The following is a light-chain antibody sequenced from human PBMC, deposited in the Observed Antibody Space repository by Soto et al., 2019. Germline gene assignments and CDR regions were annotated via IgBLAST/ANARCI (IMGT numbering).Light chain of an antibody. Sequence: QAVVTQPPSVSGAPGQRVTIPCTGSSSNIGSYYDVHWYQQLPGTVPKLLIYGDNNRPSGVPDRFSGSKSGTSASLAITGLQAEHEADYYCQSYDNSLSHVVFGGGTKLTVL. J-gene: IGLJ2*01. V-gene: IGLV1-40*01. CDR3: QSYDNSLSHVV. CDR1: SSNIGSYYD. CDR2: GDN.